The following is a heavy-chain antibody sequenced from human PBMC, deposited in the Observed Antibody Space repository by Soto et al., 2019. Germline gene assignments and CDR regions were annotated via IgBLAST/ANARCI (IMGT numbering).Heavy chain of an antibody. Sequence: GALRLSCAACGLKFSSYAMSWVRPAPGKGLEWVSAISGSGGSTYYADSVKGRFTISRDNSKNTLYLQMNSLRAEDTAVYYCAKRWYSTSDAFDIWGQGTMVTVSS. J-gene: IGHJ3*02. V-gene: IGHV3-23*01. CDR1: GLKFSSYA. CDR3: AKRWYSTSDAFDI. D-gene: IGHD6-6*01. CDR2: ISGSGGST.